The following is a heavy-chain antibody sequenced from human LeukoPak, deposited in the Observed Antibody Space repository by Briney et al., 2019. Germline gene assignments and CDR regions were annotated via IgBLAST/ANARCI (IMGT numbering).Heavy chain of an antibody. J-gene: IGHJ4*02. CDR2: INPNSGGT. CDR1: GYTFTGYY. D-gene: IGHD3-10*01. V-gene: IGHV1-2*02. CDR3: ARNMVRGVIPDY. Sequence: RASVKVSCKASGYTFTGYYMHWVRQAPGQGLEWMGWINPNSGGTNYAQKFQGRVTMTRDTSISTAYMELSRLRSDDTAVYYCARNMVRGVIPDYWGQGTLVTVSS.